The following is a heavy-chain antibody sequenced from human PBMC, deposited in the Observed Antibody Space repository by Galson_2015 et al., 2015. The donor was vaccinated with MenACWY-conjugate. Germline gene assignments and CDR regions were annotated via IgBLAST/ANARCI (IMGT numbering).Heavy chain of an antibody. CDR3: AKGPLYDSSGSDSDYFEF. D-gene: IGHD3-22*01. Sequence: SLRLSCAGSGVRFGGGGVTWIRQAPGKGLEWVSATSGSGGVTYHADSVKGRFTISRDNSKNTLYLQMNGLKAEDTAIYYCAKGPLYDSSGSDSDYFEFWGQGTLVTVSS. CDR1: GVRFGGGG. CDR2: TSGSGGVT. J-gene: IGHJ4*02. V-gene: IGHV3-23*01.